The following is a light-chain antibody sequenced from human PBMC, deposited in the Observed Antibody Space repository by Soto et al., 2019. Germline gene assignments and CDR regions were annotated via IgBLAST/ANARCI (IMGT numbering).Light chain of an antibody. Sequence: DIVMTQSPDSLAVSLGERATINCKSSQSVLYSSNNKNYLAWYQQKPGQPPKLLIYWASTRESGGPDRCSGSGSGTDCTLTSGGRQAEDVAVYYWQQYYSTPLTFGQGTKVEIK. CDR1: QSVLYSSNNKNY. CDR2: WAS. V-gene: IGKV4-1*01. CDR3: QQYYSTPLT. J-gene: IGKJ1*01.